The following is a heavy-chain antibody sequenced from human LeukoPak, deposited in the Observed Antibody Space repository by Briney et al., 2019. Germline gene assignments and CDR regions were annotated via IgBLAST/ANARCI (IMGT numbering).Heavy chain of an antibody. Sequence: GGSLRLSCAASGFTFNSYGMHWVRRAPGKGLEWVAFIRHDGTNKYYADSVKGRFTISRDNSKNTLFLQMSSLRIEDTAVYYCGRDVSDTVVVITHNFDFWGQGTLVTVSS. V-gene: IGHV3-30*02. J-gene: IGHJ4*02. CDR3: GRDVSDTVVVITHNFDF. D-gene: IGHD3-22*01. CDR1: GFTFNSYG. CDR2: IRHDGTNK.